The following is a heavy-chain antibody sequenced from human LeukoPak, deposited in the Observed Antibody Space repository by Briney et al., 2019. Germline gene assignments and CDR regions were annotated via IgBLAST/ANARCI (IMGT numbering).Heavy chain of an antibody. CDR1: GFTFSNYG. CDR2: IWYDGNKK. J-gene: IGHJ4*02. Sequence: VGDLRLSCAASGFTFSNYGMHRVREAPGKGLEGVGVIWYDGNKKNYTDSVKGAFTITIENSKSTLYLQMDSERADDTAVYFCGREQYELLWVGYWRQGPLVTVFS. CDR3: GREQYELLWVGY. D-gene: IGHD2-2*01. V-gene: IGHV3-33*01.